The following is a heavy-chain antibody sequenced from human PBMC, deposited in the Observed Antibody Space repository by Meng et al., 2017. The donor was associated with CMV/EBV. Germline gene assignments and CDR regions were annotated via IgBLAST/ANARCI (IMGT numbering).Heavy chain of an antibody. D-gene: IGHD3-16*01. V-gene: IGHV3-49*04. CDR3: TREPDWGSYYYYYYGMDV. CDR1: GFTFGDYA. J-gene: IGHJ6*02. CDR2: IRSKAYGGTT. Sequence: GESLKISCTASGFTFGDYAMSWVRPAPGKGLEWVGVIRSKAYGGTTEYAASVKGRFTIARDDSKSIAYLQMNSLKTEDTDVYYCTREPDWGSYYYYYYGMDVWGQGTTVTISS.